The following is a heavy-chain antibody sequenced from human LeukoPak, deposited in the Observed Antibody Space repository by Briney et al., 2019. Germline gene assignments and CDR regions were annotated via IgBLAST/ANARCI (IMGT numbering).Heavy chain of an antibody. CDR3: TTEAPEYYYDSSGYYYVFDY. V-gene: IGHV3-15*01. Sequence: GGSLRLSCAASGFTFSNAWMSWVRQAPGKGLEWVGRIKSKTDGGTTDYAAPVKGRFTISRDDSKNTLYLQMNSLKTEDTAVYYCTTEAPEYYYDSSGYYYVFDYWGRGTLVTVSS. CDR2: IKSKTDGGTT. J-gene: IGHJ4*02. CDR1: GFTFSNAW. D-gene: IGHD3-22*01.